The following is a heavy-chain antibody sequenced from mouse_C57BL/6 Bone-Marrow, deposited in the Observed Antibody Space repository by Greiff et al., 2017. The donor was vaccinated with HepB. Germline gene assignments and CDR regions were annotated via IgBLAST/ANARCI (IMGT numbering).Heavy chain of an antibody. CDR3: ARWNYSNYPWFAY. Sequence: VHVKQSGPELVKPGASVKISCKASGYSFTGYYMNWVKQSPEKSLEWIGEINPSTGGTTYNQKFKAKATLTVDKSSSTAYMQLKSLTSEDSAVYYCARWNYSNYPWFAYWGQGTLVTVSA. D-gene: IGHD2-5*01. J-gene: IGHJ3*01. CDR1: GYSFTGYY. V-gene: IGHV1-42*01. CDR2: INPSTGGT.